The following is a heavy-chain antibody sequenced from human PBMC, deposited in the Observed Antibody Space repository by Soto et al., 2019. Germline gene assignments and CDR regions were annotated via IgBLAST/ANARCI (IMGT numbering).Heavy chain of an antibody. CDR1: GFTFQNYH. CDR3: AKDLWGSLTFDY. Sequence: QVQLVQSGAEVKEPGASVKVSCKASGFTFQNYHMHWVRQAPGQGLEWMGIIHPSGDTTTYAQNFQGRLAMTRDTSTSTAYMELSSLTSEDTAVYYCAKDLWGSLTFDYWGQGTLITVSS. D-gene: IGHD3-16*01. J-gene: IGHJ4*02. CDR2: IHPSGDTT. V-gene: IGHV1-46*02.